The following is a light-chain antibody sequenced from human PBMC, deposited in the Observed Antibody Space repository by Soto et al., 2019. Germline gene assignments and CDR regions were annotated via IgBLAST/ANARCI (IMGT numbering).Light chain of an antibody. CDR2: GAS. CDR1: QSVSSN. Sequence: EIVMTQSPATLSVSPGERATLSCGASQSVSSNLAWYQQKPGQAPRLLIYGASTRATGIPARFSGSGSGTEFTLTISSLQSEDFAVYYCQQYKNWPPFTFGPGTQVDIK. CDR3: QQYKNWPPFT. V-gene: IGKV3-15*01. J-gene: IGKJ3*01.